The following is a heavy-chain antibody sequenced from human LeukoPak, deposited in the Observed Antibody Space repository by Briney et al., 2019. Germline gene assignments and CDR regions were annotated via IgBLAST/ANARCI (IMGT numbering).Heavy chain of an antibody. CDR1: GGSISSYY. J-gene: IGHJ4*02. D-gene: IGHD2-15*01. CDR2: IYYSGST. Sequence: SETLPLTCTVSGGSISSYYWSWIRQPPGKGLEWIGYIYYSGSTNYNPSLKSRVTISVDTSKNQFSLKLSSVTAADTAVYYCARDLGSGGSWGQGTLVTVSS. CDR3: ARDLGSGGS. V-gene: IGHV4-59*01.